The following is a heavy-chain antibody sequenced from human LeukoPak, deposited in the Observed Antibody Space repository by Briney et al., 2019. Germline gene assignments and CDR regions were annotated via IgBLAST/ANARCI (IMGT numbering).Heavy chain of an antibody. CDR1: GHAFTSYG. Sequence: ASVKVSCKASGHAFTSYGITWVRQAPGQGLEWMGWISGYSGSTNYVQKFQGRVTMTTDTSTSTAYMELRSLRSDDTAVYYCARDINGCDYWGQGTLVTVSS. CDR3: ARDINGCDY. CDR2: ISGYSGST. V-gene: IGHV1-18*01. J-gene: IGHJ4*02. D-gene: IGHD2-8*01.